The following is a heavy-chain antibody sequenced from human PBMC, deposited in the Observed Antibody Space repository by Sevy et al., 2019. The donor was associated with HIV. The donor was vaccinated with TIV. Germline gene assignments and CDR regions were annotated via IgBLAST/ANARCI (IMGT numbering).Heavy chain of an antibody. CDR2: IHHSGTT. J-gene: IGHJ4*02. Sequence: SETLSLTCTVSGGSVSGYFWSWIRQPPGRGLEWIGNIHHSGTTKYNPSVKSRLTISVDTSKNQFSLILTSATAADTAVYYCTRVDSSGHSDYWGQGTPVTVSS. CDR1: GGSVSGYF. D-gene: IGHD3-22*01. CDR3: TRVDSSGHSDY. V-gene: IGHV4-59*02.